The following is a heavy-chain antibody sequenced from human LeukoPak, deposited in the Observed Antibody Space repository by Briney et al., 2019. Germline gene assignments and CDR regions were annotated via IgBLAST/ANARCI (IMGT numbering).Heavy chain of an antibody. D-gene: IGHD6-6*01. J-gene: IGHJ4*02. CDR1: GYSFTGHY. CDR2: INPNSGGT. Sequence: ASVKVSCKASGYSFTGHYMHWVRQAPGQGLEWMGWINPNSGGTNYAQKFQGRVTMTRDTSISTAYMELSRLRSDDTAVYYCARAIAVRREDYWGQGTLVTVSS. V-gene: IGHV1-2*02. CDR3: ARAIAVRREDY.